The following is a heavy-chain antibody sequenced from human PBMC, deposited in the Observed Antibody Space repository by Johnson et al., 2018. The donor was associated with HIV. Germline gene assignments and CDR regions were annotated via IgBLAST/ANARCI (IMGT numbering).Heavy chain of an antibody. J-gene: IGHJ3*02. CDR2: IKYDGSDK. CDR3: ARAGQLPEDAFDI. CDR1: GFTFSNAW. Sequence: VQLVESGGGVVLPGGSLRLSCAASGFTFSNAWMSWVRQAPGKGLEWVASIKYDGSDKYYVDAVKGRLIISRDNVNNSVYLQMNSLRGEDTAVYYCARAGQLPEDAFDIWGQGTVVTVSS. V-gene: IGHV3-7*05. D-gene: IGHD1-7*01.